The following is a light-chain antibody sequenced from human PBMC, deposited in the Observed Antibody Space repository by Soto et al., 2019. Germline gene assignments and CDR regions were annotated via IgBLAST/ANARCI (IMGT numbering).Light chain of an antibody. CDR3: QQYDSYSWT. V-gene: IGKV1-5*03. J-gene: IGKJ1*01. Sequence: DIQMTQSPSAQSASVGDTVTITCRASQSIRSHLNWYQQKPGKAPKLLIYKASNLEDGVPTRFSGSGSGTEFTLTISSLQPDDFATYYCQQYDSYSWTFGQGTKV. CDR2: KAS. CDR1: QSIRSH.